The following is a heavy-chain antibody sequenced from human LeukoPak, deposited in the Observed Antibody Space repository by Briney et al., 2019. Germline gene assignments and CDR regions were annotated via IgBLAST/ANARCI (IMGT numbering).Heavy chain of an antibody. CDR1: GFTLSSYG. Sequence: PGGSLRLSCAASGFTLSSYGMHWVRQAPGKGLEWVAVISYDGSNKYYADSVKGRFTISRDNSKNTLYLQMNSLRAEDTAVYYCAKGPRYDSSGYDDYYFDYWGQGTLVTVSS. D-gene: IGHD3-22*01. CDR2: ISYDGSNK. J-gene: IGHJ4*02. CDR3: AKGPRYDSSGYDDYYFDY. V-gene: IGHV3-30*18.